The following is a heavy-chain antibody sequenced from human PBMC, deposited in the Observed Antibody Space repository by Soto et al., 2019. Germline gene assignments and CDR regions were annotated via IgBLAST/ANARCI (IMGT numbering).Heavy chain of an antibody. J-gene: IGHJ4*02. Sequence: GESLKISCAASGFTFSSYAMSWVRQAPGKGLEWVAAISGSGGSTYYADSVKGRITISRDNSKNTLYLQMNSLRAEDTAVYYCAKGGDSYGLFDYWGQGTLVTVSS. V-gene: IGHV3-23*01. CDR1: GFTFSSYA. CDR3: AKGGDSYGLFDY. D-gene: IGHD5-18*01. CDR2: ISGSGGST.